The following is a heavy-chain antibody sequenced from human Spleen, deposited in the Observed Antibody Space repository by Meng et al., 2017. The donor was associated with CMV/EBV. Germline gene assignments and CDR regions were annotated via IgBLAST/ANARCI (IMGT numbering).Heavy chain of an antibody. Sequence: GSLRLSCTVSGGSISSSSYYWGWIRQPPGKGLEWIGSIYYSGSTYYNPSLKSRVTISVDTSKNQFSLKLSSVTAADTAVFYCARGGDPDYFDYWGQGTLVTVSS. J-gene: IGHJ4*02. CDR2: IYYSGST. CDR3: ARGGDPDYFDY. D-gene: IGHD3-16*01. V-gene: IGHV4-39*07. CDR1: GGSISSSSYY.